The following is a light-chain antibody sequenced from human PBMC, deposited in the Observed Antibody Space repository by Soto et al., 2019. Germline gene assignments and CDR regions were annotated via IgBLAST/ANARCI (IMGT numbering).Light chain of an antibody. Sequence: EIVLTQSPGTLSLSPGERATLSCRASQSVSSSYLAWYRQKPGQAPRLLIYGASSRATGIPDRFSGSGSGTDFTLTISRLEPEDFPVYYCQQYGSSKLIFGGEKKLDIK. J-gene: IGKJ4*01. CDR3: QQYGSSKLI. CDR1: QSVSSSY. V-gene: IGKV3-20*01. CDR2: GAS.